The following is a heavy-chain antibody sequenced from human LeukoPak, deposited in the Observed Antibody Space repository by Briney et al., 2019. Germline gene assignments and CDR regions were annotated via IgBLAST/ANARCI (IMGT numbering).Heavy chain of an antibody. CDR2: IYPGDSDT. Sequence: GESLQISCQGSGYSFTSYWIGWVRQLPGKGLEWMGIIYPGDSDTRYSPSFQGHVTISADKSIRTAYLQWSSLKASDTAIYYCARPGLRAGQFDYWGQGTLVTVSS. J-gene: IGHJ4*02. V-gene: IGHV5-51*01. CDR1: GYSFTSYW. D-gene: IGHD5-12*01. CDR3: ARPGLRAGQFDY.